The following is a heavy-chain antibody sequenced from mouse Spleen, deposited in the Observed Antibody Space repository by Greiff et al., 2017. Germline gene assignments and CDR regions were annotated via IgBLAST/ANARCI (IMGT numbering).Heavy chain of an antibody. V-gene: IGHV1-42*01. CDR1: GYSFTGYY. Sequence: VQLKQSGPELVKPGASVKISCKASGYSFTGYYMNWVKQSPEKSLEWIGEINPSTGGTTYNQKFKAKATLTVDKSSSTAYMQLKSLTSEDSAVYYCARRRDYWGQGTTLTVSS. CDR2: INPSTGGT. J-gene: IGHJ2*01. CDR3: ARRRDY.